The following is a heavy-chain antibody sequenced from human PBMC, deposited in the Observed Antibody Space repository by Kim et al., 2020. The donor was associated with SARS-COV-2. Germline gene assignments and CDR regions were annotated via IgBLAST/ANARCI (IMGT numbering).Heavy chain of an antibody. Sequence: NSNPSLKGRVTISVDTSKNQFSLNLRSVTAADTAVYYCARESVGAADYWGQGTLVTVSS. V-gene: IGHV4-61*02. J-gene: IGHJ4*02. CDR3: ARESVGAADY. D-gene: IGHD1-26*01.